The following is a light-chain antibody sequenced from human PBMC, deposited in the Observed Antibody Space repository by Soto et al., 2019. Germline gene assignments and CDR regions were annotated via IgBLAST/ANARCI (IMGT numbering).Light chain of an antibody. CDR2: SDS. V-gene: IGLV3-21*04. Sequence: SYELTQPPSVSVAPGKTARITCGGNNIGSKSVHWYQQKAGQAPIRAMYSDSDRPSGIPERFSGSNSGNTATLTISTVEAGDEADYYCQVWDISSNHVVFGGGTKLTVL. CDR3: QVWDISSNHVV. CDR1: NIGSKS. J-gene: IGLJ2*01.